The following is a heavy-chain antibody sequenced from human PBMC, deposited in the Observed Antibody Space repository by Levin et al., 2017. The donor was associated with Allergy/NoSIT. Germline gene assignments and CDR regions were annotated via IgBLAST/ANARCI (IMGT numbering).Heavy chain of an antibody. V-gene: IGHV5-51*01. CDR2: IYPGDSDT. J-gene: IGHJ6*03. CDR1: GYSFTSYW. CDR3: ARRGTRDYYYYMDV. D-gene: IGHD1-1*01. Sequence: GGSLRLSCQGSGYSFTSYWIGWVRQMPGKGLEWMGIIYPGDSDTRYSPSFQGPVTISADKSISTAYLQWSSLKASDTAIYYCARRGTRDYYYYMDVWGKGTTVTVSS.